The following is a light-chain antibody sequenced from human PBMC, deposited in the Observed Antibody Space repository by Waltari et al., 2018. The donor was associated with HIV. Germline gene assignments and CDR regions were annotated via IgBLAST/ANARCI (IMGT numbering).Light chain of an antibody. Sequence: DIVMTQSPDSLAVSLGERAPINYKSSRSVLYTSNNKNYLAWYQHKPGQPPKLLIYWASTQQSGVPDRFSGSGSGTDFTLAINNLQAEDVAVYYCQQYYSIPRTFGQGTKVEIK. CDR3: QQYYSIPRT. CDR2: WAS. V-gene: IGKV4-1*01. CDR1: RSVLYTSNNKNY. J-gene: IGKJ1*01.